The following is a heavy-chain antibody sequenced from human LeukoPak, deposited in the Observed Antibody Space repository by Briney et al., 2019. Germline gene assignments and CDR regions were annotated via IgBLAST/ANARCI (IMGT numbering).Heavy chain of an antibody. J-gene: IGHJ4*02. D-gene: IGHD5/OR15-5a*01. CDR1: GGSFSGYY. Sequence: SETLSLTCAVYGGSFSGYYWSWIRQPPTKGLEWIGEINHSGSTNYNPSLKSRVTISVDTSKNQFSLKLSSVTAADTAVYYCARHLRFRDFDYWGQGTLVTVSS. CDR3: ARHLRFRDFDY. V-gene: IGHV4-34*01. CDR2: INHSGST.